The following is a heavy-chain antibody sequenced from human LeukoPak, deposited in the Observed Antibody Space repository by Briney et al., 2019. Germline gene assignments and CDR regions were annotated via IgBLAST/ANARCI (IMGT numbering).Heavy chain of an antibody. CDR2: INHSGST. V-gene: IGHV4-34*01. J-gene: IGHJ4*02. Sequence: PSETLSLTCAVYGGSFSGYYWSWIRQPPGKGLEWIGEINHSGSTNYNPSLKSRVTISVDTSKNQFSLKLSSVTAADTAVYYCARGPYDYIWGSYREPLFDYWGQGTLVTVSS. D-gene: IGHD3-16*02. CDR3: ARGPYDYIWGSYREPLFDY. CDR1: GGSFSGYY.